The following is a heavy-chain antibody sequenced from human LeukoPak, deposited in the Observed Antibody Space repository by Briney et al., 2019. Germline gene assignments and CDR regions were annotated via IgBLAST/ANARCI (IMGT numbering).Heavy chain of an antibody. CDR2: INHSGST. V-gene: IGHV4-34*01. D-gene: IGHD2-15*01. J-gene: IGHJ3*02. CDR3: ARDTPQGAFDI. Sequence: SETLSLTCAVYGGSFSGYYWSWIRQPPGKGLEWIGEINHSGSTNYNPSLKSRVTISVDTSKNQFSLKLSSVTAADTAVYCCARDTPQGAFDIWGQGTMVTASS. CDR1: GGSFSGYY.